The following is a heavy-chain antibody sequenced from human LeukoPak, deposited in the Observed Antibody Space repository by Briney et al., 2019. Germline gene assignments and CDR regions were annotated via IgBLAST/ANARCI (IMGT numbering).Heavy chain of an antibody. CDR1: GGSISSYY. J-gene: IGHJ4*02. Sequence: PSETLSLTCTVSGGSISSYYWNWIRQPAGKGLEWIGRIYTSGRTNYNPSLKSRVTMSLDTSKNQLSLKLSSVTAADTAVYYCARSVAGPRLVDYWGQGTLVIVSS. V-gene: IGHV4-4*07. D-gene: IGHD6-19*01. CDR2: IYTSGRT. CDR3: ARSVAGPRLVDY.